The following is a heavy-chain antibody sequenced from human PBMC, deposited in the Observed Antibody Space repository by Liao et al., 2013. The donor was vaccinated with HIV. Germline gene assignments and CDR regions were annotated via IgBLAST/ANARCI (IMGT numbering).Heavy chain of an antibody. V-gene: IGHV4-61*02. CDR1: GGSISSGSYY. CDR3: ARRPCSGGSCYSSYYYYYMDV. J-gene: IGHJ6*03. CDR2: IYTSGST. Sequence: QVQLQESGPGLVKPSQTLSLTCTVSGGSISSGSYYWSWIRQPAGKGLEWIGRIYTSGSTNYNPSLKSRVTMSVDTSKNQFSLKLTSVTAADTAVHYCARRPCSGGSCYSSYYYYYMDVWGKGTTVTVSS. D-gene: IGHD2-15*01.